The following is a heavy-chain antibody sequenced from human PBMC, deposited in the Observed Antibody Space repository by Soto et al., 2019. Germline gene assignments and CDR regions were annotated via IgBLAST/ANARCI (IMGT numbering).Heavy chain of an antibody. CDR2: INAGNGNT. CDR3: ARSIVVVTALDY. J-gene: IGHJ4*02. D-gene: IGHD2-21*02. CDR1: GYTFTSYA. Sequence: ASVKVSCKASGYTFTSYAIDWVRQAPGQRLEWMGWINAGNGNTKYSQKFQGRVTITRDTSASTAYMELSSLRSEDTAVYYCARSIVVVTALDYWGQGTLVTVSS. V-gene: IGHV1-3*01.